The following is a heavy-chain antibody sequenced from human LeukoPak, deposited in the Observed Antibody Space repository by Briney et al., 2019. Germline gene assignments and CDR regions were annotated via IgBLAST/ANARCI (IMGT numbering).Heavy chain of an antibody. J-gene: IGHJ4*02. CDR2: ISWNSGSI. V-gene: IGHV3-9*01. CDR1: GFTFDDYA. D-gene: IGHD3-22*01. Sequence: SLRLSCAASGFTFDDYAKHWVRQAPGKGLEWVSGISWNSGSIGYADSVKGRFTISRDNAKNSLYLQMNSLRAEDTAVYYCARFGSGYYQFDYWGQGTLVTVSS. CDR3: ARFGSGYYQFDY.